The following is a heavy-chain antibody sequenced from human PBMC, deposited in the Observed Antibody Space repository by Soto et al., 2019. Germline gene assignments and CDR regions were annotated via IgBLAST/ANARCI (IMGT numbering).Heavy chain of an antibody. CDR1: GFPFEDNA. V-gene: IGHV3-9*01. D-gene: IGHD2-15*01. CDR2: ISWNSGSI. J-gene: IGHJ3*02. Sequence: EVQLVESGGGLVRPGRSLSLSCAAPGFPFEDNAMPWVRKAPGRGLGWVSGISWNSGSIGYADSVKGRFTISRDNAKNSLYLQMNSLRAEDTALYYCAKDIMVVPRGGAFDIWGQGTMVTVSS. CDR3: AKDIMVVPRGGAFDI.